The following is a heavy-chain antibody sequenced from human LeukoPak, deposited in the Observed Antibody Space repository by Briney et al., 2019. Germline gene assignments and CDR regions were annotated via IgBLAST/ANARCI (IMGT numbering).Heavy chain of an antibody. CDR1: GFTFSNYA. Sequence: GGSLRLSCAASGFTFSNYAFHWVRQAPGKGLEWVAVTSSDGSNQYYADSVKGRFTISRDNSKNTLYLQMNSLRAEDTAVYYCARENYCSGGSCFNFDYWGQGTLVTVSS. V-gene: IGHV3-30-3*01. CDR3: ARENYCSGGSCFNFDY. CDR2: TSSDGSNQ. D-gene: IGHD2-15*01. J-gene: IGHJ4*02.